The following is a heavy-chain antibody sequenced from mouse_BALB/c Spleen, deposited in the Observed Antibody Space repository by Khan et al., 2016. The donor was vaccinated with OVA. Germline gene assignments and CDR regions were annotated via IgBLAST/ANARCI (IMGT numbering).Heavy chain of an antibody. CDR3: ARSGGKFRWDLDV. V-gene: IGHV5-17*02. J-gene: IGHJ1*01. CDR2: ISSGSSTI. Sequence: EVQLVESGGGLVQPGGSRKLSCAASGFTFSSFGMHWVRQAPKKGLEWVAYISSGSSTIYYVDTVKGRFTISRDNPKNTLFLQMTSLRSEDTAMYDWARSGGKFRWDLDVGGAGTWVTVSS. CDR1: GFTFSSFG. D-gene: IGHD2-1*01.